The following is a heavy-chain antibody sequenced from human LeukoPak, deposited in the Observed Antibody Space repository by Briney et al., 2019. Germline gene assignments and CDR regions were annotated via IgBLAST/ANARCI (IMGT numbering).Heavy chain of an antibody. CDR1: GFTFSGSA. Sequence: PGGSLRLSCAASGFTFSGSAMHWVRQAPGKGLEWVANIKQDGNEKYYVDSVKGRFTISRDNAKNSLYLQMNSLRAEDTAVYYCARGLTNYYDSSGYYTKYNWFDPWGQGTLVTVSS. J-gene: IGHJ5*02. D-gene: IGHD3-22*01. CDR2: IKQDGNEK. CDR3: ARGLTNYYDSSGYYTKYNWFDP. V-gene: IGHV3-7*01.